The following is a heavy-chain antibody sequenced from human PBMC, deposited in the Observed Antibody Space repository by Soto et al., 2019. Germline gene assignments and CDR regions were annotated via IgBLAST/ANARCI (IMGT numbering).Heavy chain of an antibody. Sequence: PGGSLRLSCSASGFTFSSYAMHWVRQAPGKGLEWVAVISYDGSNKYYADSVKGRFTISRDNSKNTLYLQMNSLRAEDTAVYYCARASRDSSGYYDYWGQGTLVTVSS. D-gene: IGHD3-22*01. J-gene: IGHJ4*02. CDR3: ARASRDSSGYYDY. V-gene: IGHV3-30-3*01. CDR1: GFTFSSYA. CDR2: ISYDGSNK.